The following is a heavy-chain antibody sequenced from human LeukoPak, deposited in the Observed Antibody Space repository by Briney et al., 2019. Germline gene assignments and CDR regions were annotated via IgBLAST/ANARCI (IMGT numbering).Heavy chain of an antibody. J-gene: IGHJ4*02. CDR1: GGSFSGYY. D-gene: IGHD1-26*01. CDR2: INHSGST. CDR3: ARGRGRGPNDY. V-gene: IGHV4-34*01. Sequence: SETLSLTCAVYGGSFSGYYWSWIRQPPGKGLEWIGEINHSGSTNYNPSLKSRVTISVDTSKNQFSLKLSSVTAADTAVYYCARGRGRGPNDYWGQGTLATVSS.